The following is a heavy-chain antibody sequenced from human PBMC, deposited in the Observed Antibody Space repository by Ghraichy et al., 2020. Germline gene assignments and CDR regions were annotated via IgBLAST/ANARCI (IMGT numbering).Heavy chain of an antibody. CDR1: GFTFSNFG. J-gene: IGHJ2*01. CDR3: ARGVTHPVAYKTTYWYFDL. CDR2: IWYDGSNK. Sequence: GESLNISCAASGFTFSNFGMHWVRQAPGKGLEWVTVIWYDGSNKYYADSVKGRFTISRDNSKNTLFLEMNSLRAEDTAVYYCARGVTHPVAYKTTYWYFDLWGRGTLGTVSS. D-gene: IGHD2-8*02. V-gene: IGHV3-33*01.